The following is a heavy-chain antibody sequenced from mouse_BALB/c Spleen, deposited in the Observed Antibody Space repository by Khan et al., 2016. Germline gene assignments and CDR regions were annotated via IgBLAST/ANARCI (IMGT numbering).Heavy chain of an antibody. D-gene: IGHD2-14*01. J-gene: IGHJ1*01. V-gene: IGHV1S41*01. CDR3: ARGGTCSLDGYCEV. CDR2: IDPGSGST. Sequence: DLVKPGASVKLSCKASGYTFTSYWINWIKQRPGQGLEWIGRIDPGSGSTYYNDLFKGKATLTVDTSSSTAYLQLSSLSSEDSAVYYCARGGTCSLDGYCEVGGAGSMVTVSA. CDR1: GYTFTSYW.